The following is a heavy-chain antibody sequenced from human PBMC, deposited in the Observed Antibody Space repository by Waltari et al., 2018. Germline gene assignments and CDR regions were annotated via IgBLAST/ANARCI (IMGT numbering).Heavy chain of an antibody. D-gene: IGHD6-19*01. CDR3: ARYTIGGWLVLDDAFDI. Sequence: QVQLQESGPGLVKPSGTLSITCAVSGGSISSSNWWRWVRQHPGKGLEWIGEIYHSGSTNYNSSLKSRVTISVDTSKNQFSLKLSSVTAADTAVYYCARYTIGGWLVLDDAFDIWGQGTMVTVSS. J-gene: IGHJ3*02. V-gene: IGHV4-4*02. CDR2: IYHSGST. CDR1: GGSISSSNW.